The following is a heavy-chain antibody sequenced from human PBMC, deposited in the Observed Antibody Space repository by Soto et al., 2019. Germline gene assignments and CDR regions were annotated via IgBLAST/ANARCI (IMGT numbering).Heavy chain of an antibody. D-gene: IGHD2-15*01. J-gene: IGHJ3*01. V-gene: IGHV1-3*01. CDR2: INAGNGNT. CDR3: ASPNYFYRRCCYHRDAYAF. Sequence: ASVKVSCKASGYTFTSYAMHWVRQAPGQRLEWMGWINAGNGNTKYSQKFQGRVTITRDTSASTAYMELSSLRSEDTAVYYCASPNYFYRRCCYHRDAYAFWGRGTMV. CDR1: GYTFTSYA.